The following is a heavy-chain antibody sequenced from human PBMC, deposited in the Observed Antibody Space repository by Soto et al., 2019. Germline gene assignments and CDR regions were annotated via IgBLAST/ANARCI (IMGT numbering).Heavy chain of an antibody. D-gene: IGHD6-13*01. CDR3: ASADPSFDY. J-gene: IGHJ4*02. CDR2: ISPSGGTT. CDR1: GYTFTSYY. Sequence: GASVKVSCKASGYTFTSYYFHWVRQAPGQGLEWMGIISPSGGTTGYAQKFQGRDTMTRDTSTSTVYMELSSLRSEDTAMYYCASADPSFDYWGQGTLVTVSS. V-gene: IGHV1-46*01.